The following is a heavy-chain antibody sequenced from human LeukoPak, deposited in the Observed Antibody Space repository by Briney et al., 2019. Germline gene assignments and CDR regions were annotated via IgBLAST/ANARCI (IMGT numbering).Heavy chain of an antibody. J-gene: IGHJ4*02. CDR1: GDPLSSHY. Sequence: PSETLSLTCTVSGDPLSSHYWSWIRQPPGKVLEWIGYIYGSGSTHYDPSLRSRVTISEDTSKNQFSLKLTSVTASDTAVYYFARNVGWYSHDSWGQGTLVTVSS. V-gene: IGHV4-59*08. CDR2: IYGSGST. CDR3: ARNVGWYSHDS. D-gene: IGHD6-19*01.